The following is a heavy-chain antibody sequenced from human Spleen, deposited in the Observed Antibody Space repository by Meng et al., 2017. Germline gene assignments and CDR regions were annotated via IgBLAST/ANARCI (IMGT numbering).Heavy chain of an antibody. V-gene: IGHV1-18*01. Sequence: QVQLVQSGAEVKKPGASVKVSCKASGYAFTKFGISWVRQAPGQGLEWMGWIDPYNANTKYPQKFQGRVTMTTETSTNIVYMELRSLRSDDTAVYYCARGTPGRSYSDYWGQGTLVTVSS. CDR1: GYAFTKFG. D-gene: IGHD3-10*01. CDR3: ARGTPGRSYSDY. J-gene: IGHJ4*02. CDR2: IDPYNANT.